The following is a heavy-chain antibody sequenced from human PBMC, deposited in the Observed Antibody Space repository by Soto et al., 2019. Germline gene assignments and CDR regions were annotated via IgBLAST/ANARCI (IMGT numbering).Heavy chain of an antibody. CDR3: ARDSLSTVTTWGGYYYMDV. CDR2: ISSSSSTI. CDR1: GFTFSRYS. Sequence: EVQLVESGGGLVQPGGSLRLSCAASGFTFSRYSMNWVRQAPGNGLEWVSYISSSSSTIYYADSVKGRFTISRDNAKNSLYLQMNSLRAEDTAVYYCARDSLSTVTTWGGYYYMDVWGKGTTVTVSS. V-gene: IGHV3-48*01. D-gene: IGHD4-17*01. J-gene: IGHJ6*03.